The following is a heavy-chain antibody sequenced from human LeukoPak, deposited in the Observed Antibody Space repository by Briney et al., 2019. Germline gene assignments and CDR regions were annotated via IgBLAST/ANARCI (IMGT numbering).Heavy chain of an antibody. CDR2: ISGNGAKI. V-gene: IGHV3-23*01. CDR3: ARANSAHSDY. D-gene: IGHD3-10*01. J-gene: IGHJ4*02. Sequence: QPGGSLRLSCEASGFTLSNYAMTWVRQAPGKGLECVSGISGNGAKIYYADPVKGRFTISRDNSKNTVYLQMNGLRAEDTAVYYCARANSAHSDYWGQGTLVTVSS. CDR1: GFTLSNYA.